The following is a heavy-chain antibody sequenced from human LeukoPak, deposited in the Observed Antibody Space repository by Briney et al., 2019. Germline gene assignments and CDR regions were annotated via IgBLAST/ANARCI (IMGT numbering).Heavy chain of an antibody. D-gene: IGHD3-10*01. V-gene: IGHV3-21*01. J-gene: IGHJ3*02. CDR1: GFTFSSYS. CDR2: ISSSSSYI. Sequence: GGSLRLSCAASGFTFSSYSMNWVRQAPGKGLEWVSSISSSSSYIYYADSVKGRFTISRDNAKNSLYLQMNSLRAEDTAVYYCAREGTMVQGVKKAFDIWGQGTMVTVSS. CDR3: AREGTMVQGVKKAFDI.